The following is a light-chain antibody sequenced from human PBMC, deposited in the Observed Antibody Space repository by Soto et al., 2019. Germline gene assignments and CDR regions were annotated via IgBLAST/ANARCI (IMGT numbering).Light chain of an antibody. Sequence: EIVLTQSPGTLSLSPGEGATLSCRASQSVSSTYFAWYQQKPGQAPRLVMFGTSSRATGIPDRFSGSGSGTDCTLTISRLQPEDFAVYYCQQYAASPWTFGQGTRVEFK. CDR1: QSVSSTY. V-gene: IGKV3-20*01. CDR3: QQYAASPWT. J-gene: IGKJ1*01. CDR2: GTS.